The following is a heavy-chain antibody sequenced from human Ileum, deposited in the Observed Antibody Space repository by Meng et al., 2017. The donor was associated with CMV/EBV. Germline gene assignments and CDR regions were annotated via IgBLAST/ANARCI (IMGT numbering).Heavy chain of an antibody. D-gene: IGHD2-21*01. V-gene: IGHV1-2*02. CDR2: INPNSGGT. CDR3: ARDPGCDDPTCYGIGWDL. CDR1: FTGYY. Sequence: FTGYYRHWVRQAPGQGLEWMGWINPNSGGTNYAQKFQGRVTMTRDTSISTAYMELNSLKSDDTAVYYCARDPGCDDPTCYGIGWDLWGQGTLVTVSS. J-gene: IGHJ5*02.